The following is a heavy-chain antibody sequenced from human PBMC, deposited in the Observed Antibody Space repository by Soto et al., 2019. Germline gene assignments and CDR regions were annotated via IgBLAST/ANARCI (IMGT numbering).Heavy chain of an antibody. CDR1: GGTFSSYT. Sequence: ASVKVSCKASGGTFSSYTISWVRQAPGQGLEWMGRIIPILGIANYAQKFQGRVTITADKSTSTAYMELSSLRSEDTAVYYCARALRDSSGWYSDYWGQGTLVTVSS. CDR3: ARALRDSSGWYSDY. D-gene: IGHD6-19*01. CDR2: IIPILGIA. J-gene: IGHJ4*02. V-gene: IGHV1-69*02.